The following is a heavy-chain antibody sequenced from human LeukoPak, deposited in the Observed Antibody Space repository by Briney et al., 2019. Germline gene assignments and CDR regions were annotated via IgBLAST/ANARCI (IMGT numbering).Heavy chain of an antibody. CDR3: ARDYVGSGYIWAY. V-gene: IGHV4-59*01. J-gene: IGHJ4*02. Sequence: SETLSLTCTVSGGSISSYYWSWVRQPPGKGVEWLGYIYYSGSTNYNPSLKSRITISVDTSRNQFSLRLSAVTAADTAVYYCARDYVGSGYIWAYWGQGTLVTVSS. D-gene: IGHD3-22*01. CDR1: GGSISSYY. CDR2: IYYSGST.